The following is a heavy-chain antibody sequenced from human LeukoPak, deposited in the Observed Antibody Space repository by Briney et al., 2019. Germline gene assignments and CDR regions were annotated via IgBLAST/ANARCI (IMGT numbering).Heavy chain of an antibody. D-gene: IGHD2-2*01. CDR2: ISYDGSNK. J-gene: IGHJ3*02. CDR1: GFTFSSYA. V-gene: IGHV3-30-3*01. Sequence: PGGSLRLSCAASGFTFSSYAMHWVRQAPGKGLEWVAVISYDGSNKYYADSVKGRFTISRGNSKNTLYLQMNSLRAEDTAVYYCARGHIVVPAANVVSAFDIWGQGTMVTVSS. CDR3: ARGHIVVPAANVVSAFDI.